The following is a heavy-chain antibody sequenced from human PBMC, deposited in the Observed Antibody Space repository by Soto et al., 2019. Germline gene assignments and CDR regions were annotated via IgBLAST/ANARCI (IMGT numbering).Heavy chain of an antibody. V-gene: IGHV1-18*01. D-gene: IGHD6-19*01. CDR3: ARLGVDSSGWYESYCYGMDV. J-gene: IGHJ6*02. CDR1: GYTFTSYG. Sequence: QVQLVQSGAEVKKPGASVKVSCKASGYTFTSYGISWVRQAPGQGLEWMGWISAYNGNTNYAQKLQGRVTMTTDTSTSTAYMELRSLRADDTAVYYCARLGVDSSGWYESYCYGMDVWGQGTTVTVSS. CDR2: ISAYNGNT.